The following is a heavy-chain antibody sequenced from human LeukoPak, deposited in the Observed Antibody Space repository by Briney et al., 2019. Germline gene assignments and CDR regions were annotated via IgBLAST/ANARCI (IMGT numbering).Heavy chain of an antibody. D-gene: IGHD6-6*01. Sequence: SETLSLTCTVSGGSISSYYWSGIRQPPGKGLEWIGYIYYSGSTNYNPSLKSRVTISVDTSKNQFSLKLSSVTAADTAVYYCARDQTSLPGWFDPWGQGTLVSVSS. V-gene: IGHV4-59*12. J-gene: IGHJ5*02. CDR1: GGSISSYY. CDR3: ARDQTSLPGWFDP. CDR2: IYYSGST.